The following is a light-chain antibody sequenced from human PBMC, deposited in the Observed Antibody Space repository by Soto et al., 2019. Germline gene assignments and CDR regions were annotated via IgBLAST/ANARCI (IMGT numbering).Light chain of an antibody. J-gene: IGKJ4*01. CDR2: DAS. CDR3: QQYEHYPLT. Sequence: DIQMTQSPSTLSASVGDRVTITCRASQNIKNWLAWYQQEPGKAPKVLIYDASSLESGVPSRFSGSGSGTEFTLTISSLQPDDVATFYCQQYEHYPLTFGGGTKVEIK. CDR1: QNIKNW. V-gene: IGKV1-5*01.